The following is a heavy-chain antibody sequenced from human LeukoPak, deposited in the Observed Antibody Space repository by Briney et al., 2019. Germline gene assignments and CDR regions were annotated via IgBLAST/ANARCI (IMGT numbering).Heavy chain of an antibody. J-gene: IGHJ4*02. CDR2: IYYSGSI. CDR3: ASKKGSGRPFDY. D-gene: IGHD1-26*01. V-gene: IGHV4-61*08. CDR1: GGSVSSGGYY. Sequence: SETLSLTCTVSGGSVSSGGYYWSWIRQPPGKGLEWIGYIYYSGSINYNPSLKSRATISVDTSKNQFSLNLSSVTAADTAVYYCASKKGSGRPFDYWGQGTLVTVSS.